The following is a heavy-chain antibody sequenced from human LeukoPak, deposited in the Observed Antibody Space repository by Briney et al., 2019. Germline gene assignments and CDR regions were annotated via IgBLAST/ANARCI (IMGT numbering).Heavy chain of an antibody. Sequence: SETLSLTCTVSGGSISSGDYYWSWIRQPPGKGLEWIGYIYYSGSTYYNPSLKSRVTISVDTSKNQFSLKLSSVTAADTAVYYCAREVSRDSSGYYYDDYWGQGTLVTVSS. CDR1: GGSISSGDYY. D-gene: IGHD3-22*01. CDR2: IYYSGST. CDR3: AREVSRDSSGYYYDDY. J-gene: IGHJ4*02. V-gene: IGHV4-30-4*01.